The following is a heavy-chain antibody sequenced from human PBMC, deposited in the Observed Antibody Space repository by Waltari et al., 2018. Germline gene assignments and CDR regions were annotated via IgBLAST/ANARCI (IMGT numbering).Heavy chain of an antibody. CDR1: GYSLGSFY. CDR3: ARLRQPASYYYGMDV. V-gene: IGHV5-51*01. Sequence: EVQLVQSGAEVKKSGESLKSSCKSSGYSLGSFYIAWARQMPGKGLEWMGVIDPGDSDTRYSPSFQGQVTISVDRSINTAYLQWGSLKATDTAMYYCARLRQPASYYYGMDVWGQGTTITVSS. CDR2: IDPGDSDT. J-gene: IGHJ6*02. D-gene: IGHD1-1*01.